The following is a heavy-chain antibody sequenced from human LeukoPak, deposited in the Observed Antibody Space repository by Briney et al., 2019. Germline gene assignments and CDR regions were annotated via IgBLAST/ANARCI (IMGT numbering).Heavy chain of an antibody. J-gene: IGHJ4*02. CDR1: GDSVSTNIAA. Sequence: SQTLSLTYAISGDSVSTNIAAWNWVRQSPSGGLEWLGRTYYRSKRLNDYAVSVRGRITITPDTSKNQFSLRLNSVTPEDTAVYYCARGVASDYYDQYGSSGGHDYWGQGTLVTVSS. V-gene: IGHV6-1*01. CDR2: TYYRSKRLN. CDR3: ARGVASDYYDQYGSSGGHDY. D-gene: IGHD3-22*01.